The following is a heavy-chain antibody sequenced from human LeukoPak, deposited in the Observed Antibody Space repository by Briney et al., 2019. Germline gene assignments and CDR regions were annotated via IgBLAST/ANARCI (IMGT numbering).Heavy chain of an antibody. D-gene: IGHD3/OR15-3a*01. J-gene: IGHJ4*02. CDR1: DGSISSYY. V-gene: IGHV4-59*01. Sequence: SETLSLTCTVSDGSISSYYWSWIRQPPGKGLEWIGYIYYTGSTNYNPSLKSRVTISVDTSKNQLSLKLSSVTAADTAVCYCARRTGYYDGFDYWGQGTLVTVSS. CDR3: ARRTGYYDGFDY. CDR2: IYYTGST.